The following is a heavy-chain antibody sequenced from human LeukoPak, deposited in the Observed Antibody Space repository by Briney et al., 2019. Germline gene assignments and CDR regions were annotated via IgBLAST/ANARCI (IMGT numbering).Heavy chain of an antibody. Sequence: GGSLRLSCAASGSTFTNAWMSWVRQAPGRGLEWVGLVKSESDGGTAVYAAPVKGRFTISRDDSKNTLYLQMNSLKTEDTAVYYCATGYGSGNACDYWGQGTLVTVSS. CDR2: VKSESDGGTA. V-gene: IGHV3-15*01. J-gene: IGHJ4*02. D-gene: IGHD3-10*01. CDR3: ATGYGSGNACDY. CDR1: GSTFTNAW.